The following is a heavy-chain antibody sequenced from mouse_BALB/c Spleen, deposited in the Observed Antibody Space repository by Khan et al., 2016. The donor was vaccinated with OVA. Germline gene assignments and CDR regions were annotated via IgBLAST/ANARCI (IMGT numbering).Heavy chain of an antibody. D-gene: IGHD1-1*01. J-gene: IGHJ2*01. CDR2: ILPGTGNP. CDR3: ERPYYADD. Sequence: QVQLQQSGAELMKPGASVKISCKATGYSFRSYWMEWVKQRPGHGLEWIGEILPGTGNPNYNEKLKGQATFTADPSSKPVYIQLSRLTSDASAVSYSERPYYADDWGHGTTLTDTS. V-gene: IGHV1-9*01. CDR1: GYSFRSYW.